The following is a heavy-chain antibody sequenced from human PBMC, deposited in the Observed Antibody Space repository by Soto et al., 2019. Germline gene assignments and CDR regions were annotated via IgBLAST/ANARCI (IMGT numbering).Heavy chain of an antibody. CDR3: ASGRVVLSAYNWFHP. D-gene: IGHD2-21*02. J-gene: IGHJ5*02. V-gene: IGHV1-8*01. CDR2: MNPNAGST. Sequence: QVQLVQSGAEVKKPGASVKVSCKASGFTFTSYDINWVRQAPGQGLEWMGWMNPNAGSTGYALKFQGRVTMSRNISTSTAYMELSSLRSEDTAVYYCASGRVVLSAYNWFHPWGQGTLVTVSS. CDR1: GFTFTSYD.